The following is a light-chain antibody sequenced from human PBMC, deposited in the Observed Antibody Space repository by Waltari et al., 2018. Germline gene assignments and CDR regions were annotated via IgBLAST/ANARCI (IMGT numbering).Light chain of an antibody. CDR1: QSVLYSSNNKNY. CDR2: WAS. Sequence: DIVMTQSPDSLAVSLGERATINCKARQSVLYSSNNKNYLAWYQHNTGQPPKLLIYWASTRESGVPDRFSGSGSGTDFSLTINNLQPEDVAVYYCHQYYANPQTFGQGTRVEIK. J-gene: IGKJ1*01. V-gene: IGKV4-1*01. CDR3: HQYYANPQT.